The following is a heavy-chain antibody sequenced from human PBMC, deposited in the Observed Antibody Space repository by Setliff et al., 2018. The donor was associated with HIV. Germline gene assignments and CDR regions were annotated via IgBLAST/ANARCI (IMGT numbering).Heavy chain of an antibody. J-gene: IGHJ5*02. V-gene: IGHV5-51*01. D-gene: IGHD7-27*01. CDR2: IFPGDSDT. CDR3: ARNWGAPNQFDP. CDR1: GYSFTRYW. Sequence: GESLKISCQGSGYSFTRYWIGWVRQMPGKGLEWMGIIFPGDSDTRFSPSFQGQVTISADKSISTAYLQWSSLKASDTAMYYCARNWGAPNQFDPWGQGTLVTVS.